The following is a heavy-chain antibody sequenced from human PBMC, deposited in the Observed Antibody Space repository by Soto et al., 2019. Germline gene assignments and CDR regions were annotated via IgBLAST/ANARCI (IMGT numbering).Heavy chain of an antibody. J-gene: IGHJ4*02. V-gene: IGHV3-73*01. Sequence: EVQLVESGGGLVQPGGSLKLSCAVSGFTFSGSAMHWVRQASGKGLEWVGRIRSKSNSYATVYAASVKGRFTISRDDPKNTAEQQVNSLKTENTAVYCCTRCYGDYVRDLWGQGTLVTVSS. D-gene: IGHD4-17*01. CDR1: GFTFSGSA. CDR2: IRSKSNSYAT. CDR3: TRCYGDYVRDL.